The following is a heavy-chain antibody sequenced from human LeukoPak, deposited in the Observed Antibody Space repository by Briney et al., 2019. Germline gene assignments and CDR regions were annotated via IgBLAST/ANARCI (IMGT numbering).Heavy chain of an antibody. D-gene: IGHD6-13*01. J-gene: IGHJ4*02. CDR2: IYYSGST. Sequence: SETLSLTCTVSGGSISSGDYYWSWIRQPPGKGLVWIGYIYYSGSTYYNPSLKSRVTISVDTSKNQFSLKLSSVTAADTAVYYCAIHSSSWYYFDYWGQGTLVTVSS. CDR3: AIHSSSWYYFDY. CDR1: GGSISSGDYY. V-gene: IGHV4-30-4*01.